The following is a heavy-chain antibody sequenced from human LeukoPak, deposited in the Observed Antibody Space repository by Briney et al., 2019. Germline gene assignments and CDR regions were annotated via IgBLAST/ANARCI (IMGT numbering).Heavy chain of an antibody. CDR2: ISSSGSTM. Sequence: QLWGALRLSCAASGFTFSSYEMNWVRQAPGKGLEWVSYISSSGSTMYYADSVKGRFTISRDNAKNSLYLQMNSLRAEDTAVYYCARDRGNLHSTRWYDYWGQGTLVTVSS. J-gene: IGHJ4*02. V-gene: IGHV3-48*03. CDR1: GFTFSSYE. CDR3: ARDRGNLHSTRWYDY. D-gene: IGHD6-19*01.